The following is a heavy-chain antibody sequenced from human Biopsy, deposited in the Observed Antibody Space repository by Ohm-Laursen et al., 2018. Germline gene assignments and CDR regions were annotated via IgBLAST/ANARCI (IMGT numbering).Heavy chain of an antibody. D-gene: IGHD3-10*01. CDR2: ARNKANSYTI. Sequence: SLRLSCAASGFSFGDHYLDWVRQAPGKGLEWVGRARNKANSYTIEYAASVMGRFTISRDDSQNSLYLQMNSLRAEDTAVYYCARRGWGSGSSPFDYWGQGTLVTVSS. J-gene: IGHJ4*02. V-gene: IGHV3-72*01. CDR1: GFSFGDHY. CDR3: ARRGWGSGSSPFDY.